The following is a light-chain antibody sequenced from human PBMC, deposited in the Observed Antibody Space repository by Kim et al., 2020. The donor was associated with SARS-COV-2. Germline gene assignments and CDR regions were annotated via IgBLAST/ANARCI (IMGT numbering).Light chain of an antibody. CDR1: QDVITY. CDR3: QQYDTYPT. J-gene: IGKJ5*01. Sequence: STSVGDRVTITCRASQDVITYLAWFQQKPGKAPKSLIYAASSLQNGVPSRFSGSGSGTDFTLTISSLQPEDFATYCCQQYDTYPTFGQGTRLEIK. V-gene: IGKV1-16*01. CDR2: AAS.